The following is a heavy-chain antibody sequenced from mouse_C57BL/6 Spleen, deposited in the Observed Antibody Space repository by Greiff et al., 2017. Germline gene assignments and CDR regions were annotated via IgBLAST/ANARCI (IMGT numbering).Heavy chain of an antibody. CDR2: IDPSDSYT. D-gene: IGHD2-4*01. CDR1: GYTFTSYW. Sequence: QVQLQQPGAELVMPGASVKLSCKASGYTFTSYWMHWVKQRPGHGLEWIGEIDPSDSYTNYNQKFKGKSTLTVDKSSSTAYMQLSSLTSEDSAVYYCARGGYDYGQAWFAYWGQGTLVTVSA. CDR3: ARGGYDYGQAWFAY. V-gene: IGHV1-69*01. J-gene: IGHJ3*01.